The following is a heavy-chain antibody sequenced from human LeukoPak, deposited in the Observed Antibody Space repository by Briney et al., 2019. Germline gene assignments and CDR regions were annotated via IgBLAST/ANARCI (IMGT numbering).Heavy chain of an antibody. J-gene: IGHJ3*02. V-gene: IGHV4-39*01. CDR1: GGSISSSSYY. CDR2: IYYSGST. CDR3: ARGGYYDKEAFDI. D-gene: IGHD3-22*01. Sequence: SETLSLTCTVSGGSISSSSYYWGWIRQPPGKGLEWIGSIYYSGSTYYNPSLKSRVTISVDTSKNQFSLKLSSVTAADTAVYYCARGGYYDKEAFDIWGQGTMVTVSS.